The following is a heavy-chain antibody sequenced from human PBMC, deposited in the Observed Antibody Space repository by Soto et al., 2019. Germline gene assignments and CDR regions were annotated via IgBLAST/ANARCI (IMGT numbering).Heavy chain of an antibody. Sequence: EVQLVESGGGLVQPGGSLRLSCAASGFTFSNYWMYWVRQAPGKGLVWVSRINSDGSVSSYADSVKGRLTISRDNVKDTRYVQIGGLRGQETAVYYCARRVCVGGTCYSLAGTVYYYMDVWGKGTAVSVFS. CDR1: GFTFSNYW. CDR3: ARRVCVGGTCYSLAGTVYYYMDV. V-gene: IGHV3-74*01. CDR2: INSDGSVS. J-gene: IGHJ6*03. D-gene: IGHD2-15*01.